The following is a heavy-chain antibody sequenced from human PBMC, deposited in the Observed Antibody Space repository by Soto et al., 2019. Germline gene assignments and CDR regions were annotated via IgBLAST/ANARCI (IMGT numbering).Heavy chain of an antibody. Sequence: GGSLRLSCAASGFTFSNARMNWVRQAPGKGLEWVGRIKSKTDGGTTDYAAPVKGRFTIPRDDSKNTLYLQMNSLKTEDTAVYYCTTSSGWDYYFDYWGQGTLVTVSS. CDR3: TTSSGWDYYFDY. J-gene: IGHJ4*02. V-gene: IGHV3-15*07. D-gene: IGHD6-19*01. CDR1: GFTFSNAR. CDR2: IKSKTDGGTT.